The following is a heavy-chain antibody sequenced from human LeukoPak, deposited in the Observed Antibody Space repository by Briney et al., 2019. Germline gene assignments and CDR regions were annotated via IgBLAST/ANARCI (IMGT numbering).Heavy chain of an antibody. CDR2: ITPFNGNT. CDR3: ASGSSAPPVAGPGSAFDI. Sequence: GSSVKVSCKASGYTFTYRYLHWVRQAPGQALEWMGWITPFNGNTNYAQKFQDRVTITRDRSMSTAYMELSSLRSEDTAMYYCASGSSAPPVAGPGSAFDIWGQGTMVTVSS. CDR1: GYTFTYRY. D-gene: IGHD6-19*01. J-gene: IGHJ3*02. V-gene: IGHV1-45*02.